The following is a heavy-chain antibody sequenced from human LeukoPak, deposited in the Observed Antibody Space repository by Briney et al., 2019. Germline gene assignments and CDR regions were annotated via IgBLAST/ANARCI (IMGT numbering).Heavy chain of an antibody. CDR3: ARTTEGGYTYGYFYYYYMDV. CDR2: IHYSGST. Sequence: SETLSLTCTVPGDSMSDYFWTWIRQPPGKGLEWIGYIHYSGSTNYNPSLKSRVTISVDTSKNQFSLKLSSVTAADTAVYYCARTTEGGYTYGYFYYYYMDVWGKGTTVTISS. V-gene: IGHV4-59*01. J-gene: IGHJ6*03. CDR1: GDSMSDYF. D-gene: IGHD5-18*01.